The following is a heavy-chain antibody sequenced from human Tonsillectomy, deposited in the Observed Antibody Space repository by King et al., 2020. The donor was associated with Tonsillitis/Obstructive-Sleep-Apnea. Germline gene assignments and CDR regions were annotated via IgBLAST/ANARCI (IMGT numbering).Heavy chain of an antibody. Sequence: VQLVESGAEVKKPGASVKVSCKASGYTFTSYGISWVRQAPGQGLEWMGWISAYNGNTDYAQKLQGRVSMSTDTSTSTAYMEVRSLRSDDTAVYYCARVCSGYDGDYYYYMDVWGKGTTVTVSS. CDR1: GYTFTSYG. D-gene: IGHD5-12*01. J-gene: IGHJ6*03. V-gene: IGHV1-18*01. CDR2: ISAYNGNT. CDR3: ARVCSGYDGDYYYYMDV.